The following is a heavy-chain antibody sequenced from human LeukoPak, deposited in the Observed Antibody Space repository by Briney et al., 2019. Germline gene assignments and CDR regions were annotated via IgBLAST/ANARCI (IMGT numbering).Heavy chain of an antibody. Sequence: GRSLRLSCAASEFSFSSYGMHWVRQAPGKGLEWVADIWYDGSNKYYADSVRGRFTISRDNSKNTLYLQMRSLRADDTAVYFCARDTSPYSSSWLGYWGQGTLVTVSS. CDR2: IWYDGSNK. CDR3: ARDTSPYSSSWLGY. D-gene: IGHD6-13*01. CDR1: EFSFSSYG. J-gene: IGHJ4*02. V-gene: IGHV3-33*01.